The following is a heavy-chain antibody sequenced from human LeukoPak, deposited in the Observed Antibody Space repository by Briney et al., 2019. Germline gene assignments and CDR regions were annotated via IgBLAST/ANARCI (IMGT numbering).Heavy chain of an antibody. CDR1: GGSISSYY. D-gene: IGHD7-27*01. CDR2: IYYSGSP. V-gene: IGHV4-59*01. CDR3: ASSGEEDSNFDY. Sequence: SETLSLTCTVSGGSISSYYWSWIRQPPGKGLEWIGYIYYSGSPNYNLSLKSRVTISVDTSKNQFSLELSSVTAAHTAVYFCASSGEEDSNFDYWGQGTLVTVSS. J-gene: IGHJ4*02.